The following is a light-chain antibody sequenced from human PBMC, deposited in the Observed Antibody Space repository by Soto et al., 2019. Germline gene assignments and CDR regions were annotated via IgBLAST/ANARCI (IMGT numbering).Light chain of an antibody. V-gene: IGLV2-14*01. CDR3: SSYTSSSTLYV. Sequence: QSALTQPAPVSGSPGQSITISCTGTSSDIGGYNYVSWYQQNPGKAPKLMIYEVSDRPSGVSNRFSGSKSGNTASLTISGLQAEDEADYYCSSYTSSSTLYVFGTGTKVTVL. CDR1: SSDIGGYNY. J-gene: IGLJ1*01. CDR2: EVS.